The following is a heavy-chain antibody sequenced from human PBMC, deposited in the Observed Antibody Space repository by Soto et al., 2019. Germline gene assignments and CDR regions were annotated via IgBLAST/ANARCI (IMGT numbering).Heavy chain of an antibody. CDR2: FSGSSDNR. CDR1: GFTFKNYA. J-gene: IGHJ4*02. V-gene: IGHV3-23*01. CDR3: AKRDSSGSFYFDY. D-gene: IGHD6-19*01. Sequence: PVGSLRLSCAASGFTFKNYAMSWVRQAPGKGLEWVSTFSGSSDNRYYADSVKGRFTISRDNSKNTLCLQMNTLRAEDTAIYYCAKRDSSGSFYFDYWGQGALVTVSS.